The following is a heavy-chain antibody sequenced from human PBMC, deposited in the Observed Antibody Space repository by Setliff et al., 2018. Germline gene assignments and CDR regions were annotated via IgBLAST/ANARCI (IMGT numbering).Heavy chain of an antibody. Sequence: KPSETLSLTCTVSGDSITSGSDYWNWIRQPAGKGLEWIGRIYGGGTTNYNPSLKSRLTISIDNSRNQFSLELTSVTAADTALYYCARERLYYDGLTGFSPEAFDIWGQGTLVTVSS. CDR3: ARERLYYDGLTGFSPEAFDI. V-gene: IGHV4-61*02. CDR1: GDSITSGSDY. J-gene: IGHJ3*02. CDR2: IYGGGTT. D-gene: IGHD3-16*01.